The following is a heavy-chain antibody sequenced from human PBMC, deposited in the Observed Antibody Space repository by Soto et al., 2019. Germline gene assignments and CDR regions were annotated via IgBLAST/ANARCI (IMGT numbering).Heavy chain of an antibody. V-gene: IGHV4-39*01. Sequence: SETLSLTCTVSGGSISSSSYYWGWIRQPPGKGLEWIGSIYYSGSTYYNPSLKSRVTISVDTSKNQFSLKLSSVTAADTAVYYCAVRFLEWLFDYWGQGTLVTVSS. CDR3: AVRFLEWLFDY. CDR2: IYYSGST. J-gene: IGHJ4*02. D-gene: IGHD3-3*01. CDR1: GGSISSSSYY.